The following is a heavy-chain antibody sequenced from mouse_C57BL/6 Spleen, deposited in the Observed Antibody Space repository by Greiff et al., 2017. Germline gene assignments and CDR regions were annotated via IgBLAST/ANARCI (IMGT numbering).Heavy chain of an antibody. Sequence: VKLVESGPELVKPGASVKISCKASGYAFSSSWMNWVKQRPGKGLERIGRIYPGDGDTNYNGKFKGKATLTADKSSSTAYMQLSSLTSEDSAVYFCANDYYGSRHAMDYWGQGTSVTVSS. J-gene: IGHJ4*01. CDR2: IYPGDGDT. CDR3: ANDYYGSRHAMDY. D-gene: IGHD1-1*01. CDR1: GYAFSSSW. V-gene: IGHV1-82*01.